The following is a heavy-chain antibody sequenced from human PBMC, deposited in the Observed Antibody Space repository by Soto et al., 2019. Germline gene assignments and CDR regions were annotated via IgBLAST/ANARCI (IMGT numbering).Heavy chain of an antibody. V-gene: IGHV1-18*04. CDR1: ASTFTGYT. CDR3: ARGTVTSGRWFGP. D-gene: IGHD4-17*01. J-gene: IGHJ5*02. CDR2: ISTFNGNT. Sequence: QVHLVQSGTEVKEPGASVKVSCKASASTFTGYTINWVRQAPGQGLEWMGWISTFNGNTKYAGNFQGRVTMTTTTSPPTAYMDRTSLTFDAAAVEFCARGTVTSGRWFGPWGQGTLVSVSS.